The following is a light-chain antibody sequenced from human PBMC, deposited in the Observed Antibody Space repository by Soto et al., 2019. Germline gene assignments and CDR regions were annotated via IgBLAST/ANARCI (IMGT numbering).Light chain of an antibody. CDR1: SSDVGGYNY. CDR2: QVS. Sequence: QSALTQPASVSGSPGQSITISCTGSSSDVGGYNYVSWYQQHPGKAPKLMIYQVSNRPSGVSNRFSGSKSGNTASLTISGLQAEDEDDYYCSSYTRTTLVVFGGGTKVTVL. CDR3: SSYTRTTLVV. V-gene: IGLV2-14*01. J-gene: IGLJ2*01.